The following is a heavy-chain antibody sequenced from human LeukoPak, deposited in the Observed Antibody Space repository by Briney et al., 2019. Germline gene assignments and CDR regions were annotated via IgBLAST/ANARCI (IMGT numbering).Heavy chain of an antibody. V-gene: IGHV4-59*01. CDR3: ARERDGMDV. CDR1: GGSISSYY. Sequence: PSETLFLTCTVSGGSISSYYWSWIRQPPGKGLEWIGYIYYSGSTNYNSSLKSRVTISVDTSKNQFSLKLSSVTAADTAVCYCARERDGMDVWGQGTTVTVSS. CDR2: IYYSGST. J-gene: IGHJ6*02.